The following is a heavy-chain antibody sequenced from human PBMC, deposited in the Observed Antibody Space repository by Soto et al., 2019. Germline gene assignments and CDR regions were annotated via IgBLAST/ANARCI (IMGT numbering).Heavy chain of an antibody. J-gene: IGHJ5*02. CDR2: IYYSGST. CDR3: ARQRYCGGDCYQETYNWFDP. Sequence: QVQLQESGPGLVKPSQTLSLTCTVSGGSISSGGYYWSWIRQHPGKGLEGIGYIYYSGSTYYNPSLKSRVTISVDTSKNQFSLKLSSVTAADTAVYYCARQRYCGGDCYQETYNWFDPWGQGTLVTVSS. V-gene: IGHV4-31*03. D-gene: IGHD2-21*02. CDR1: GGSISSGGYY.